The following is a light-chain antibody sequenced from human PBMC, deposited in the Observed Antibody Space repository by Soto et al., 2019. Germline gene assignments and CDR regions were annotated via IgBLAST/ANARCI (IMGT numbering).Light chain of an antibody. CDR3: QQYSSSRT. CDR2: GGS. J-gene: IGKJ1*01. Sequence: IVLTQSPDTLSLSPGDRATLSCRANTGSSNHLAWYQQKPGQAPRLLIYGGSSRATGIPVRFSGSGSETDFTLTITRLEPEDFAVYYCQQYSSSRTFGQGTKVDIK. CDR1: TGSSNH. V-gene: IGKV3-20*01.